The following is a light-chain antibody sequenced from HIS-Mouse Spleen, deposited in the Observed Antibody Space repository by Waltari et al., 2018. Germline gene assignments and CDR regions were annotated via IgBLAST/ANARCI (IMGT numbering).Light chain of an antibody. V-gene: IGLV3-1*01. J-gene: IGLJ2*01. Sequence: SYELTQPPSVSVSPGQTASITCSGDTLGAKYACWYQQKPGQSPVLVIYQDSKRPSGIPERFSGSNSGNTATLTIRGTQAMDEADYYCQAWDSSTVVFGGGTKLTVL. CDR3: QAWDSSTVV. CDR1: TLGAKY. CDR2: QDS.